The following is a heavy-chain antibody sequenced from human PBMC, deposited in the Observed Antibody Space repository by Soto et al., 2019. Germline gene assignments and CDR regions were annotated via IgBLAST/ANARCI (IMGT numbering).Heavy chain of an antibody. J-gene: IGHJ4*02. V-gene: IGHV3-15*01. CDR1: GFTFSNAW. Sequence: GGSLRLSCAASGFTFSNAWMSWVRQAPGKGLEWVGRIKSKTDGGTTDYAAPVKGRFTISRDDSKNTLYLQMNSLKTEDTAVYYCTTAPHSMFLEWFSDYWGQGTLVTVSS. D-gene: IGHD3-3*01. CDR3: TTAPHSMFLEWFSDY. CDR2: IKSKTDGGTT.